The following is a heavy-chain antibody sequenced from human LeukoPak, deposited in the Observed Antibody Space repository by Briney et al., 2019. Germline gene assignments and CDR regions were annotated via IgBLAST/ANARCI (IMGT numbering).Heavy chain of an antibody. D-gene: IGHD5-12*01. Sequence: GASVKVSCKASGYTFTSYGISWVRQAPGQGLEWMGWISAYNGNTNYAQELQGRVTMTTDTSTSTAYMELRSLRSDDTAVYYCARAGYSGYDSSLVMDVWGKGTTVTVSS. CDR1: GYTFTSYG. J-gene: IGHJ6*04. CDR2: ISAYNGNT. CDR3: ARAGYSGYDSSLVMDV. V-gene: IGHV1-18*04.